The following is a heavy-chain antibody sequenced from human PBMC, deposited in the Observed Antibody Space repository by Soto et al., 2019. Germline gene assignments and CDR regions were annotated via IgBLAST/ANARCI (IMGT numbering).Heavy chain of an antibody. V-gene: IGHV1-69*02. Sequence: GASVKVSCKASGGTFSSYTISWVRQAPGQGLEWMGRIIPILGIANYAQKFQGRVTITADKSTSTAYMELSSLRSEDTAVYYCARGESYYYDSSGYSPTDYWGQGTLVTVSS. J-gene: IGHJ4*02. CDR1: GGTFSSYT. CDR2: IIPILGIA. CDR3: ARGESYYYDSSGYSPTDY. D-gene: IGHD3-22*01.